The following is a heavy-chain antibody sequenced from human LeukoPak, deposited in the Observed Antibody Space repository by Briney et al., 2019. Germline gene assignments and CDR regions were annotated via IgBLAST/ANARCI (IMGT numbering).Heavy chain of an antibody. V-gene: IGHV4-61*08. J-gene: IGHJ4*02. CDR3: ARAAVAGTVDY. CDR1: GGSISSGGYY. D-gene: IGHD6-19*01. CDR2: IYYSGST. Sequence: PSETLSLTCTVSGGSISSGGYYWSWIRQPPGKGLEWIGYIYYSGSTNYNPSLKSRVTISVDTSKNQFSLKLSSVTAADTAVYYCARAAVAGTVDYWGQGTLVTVSS.